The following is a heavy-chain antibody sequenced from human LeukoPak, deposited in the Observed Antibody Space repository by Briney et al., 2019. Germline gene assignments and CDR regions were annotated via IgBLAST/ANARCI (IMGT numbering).Heavy chain of an antibody. CDR1: GYTFTNYY. D-gene: IGHD1-1*01. V-gene: IGHV1-18*04. J-gene: IGHJ5*02. CDR3: ARFRLHDYWFDP. Sequence: ASVKVSCKASGYTFTNYYIHWVRQAPGQGLEWMGWISAYNGNTNYAQKLQGRVTMTTDTSTNTAYMELRSLRSDDTAVYYCARFRLHDYWFDPWGQGTLVTVSS. CDR2: ISAYNGNT.